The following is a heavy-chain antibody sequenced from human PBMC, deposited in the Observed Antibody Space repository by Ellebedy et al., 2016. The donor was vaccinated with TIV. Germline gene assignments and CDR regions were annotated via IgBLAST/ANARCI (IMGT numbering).Heavy chain of an antibody. Sequence: GESLKISCAASGFTFSSYSMNWVRQAPGKGLEWVSYISSSSSTIYYADSVKGRFTISRDNAKNSLYLQMNSLRPEDTAFYYCAKDFYSMSSACMDVWGQGTTVTVSS. V-gene: IGHV3-48*01. CDR2: ISSSSSTI. CDR1: GFTFSSYS. CDR3: AKDFYSMSSACMDV. J-gene: IGHJ6*02. D-gene: IGHD2-21*01.